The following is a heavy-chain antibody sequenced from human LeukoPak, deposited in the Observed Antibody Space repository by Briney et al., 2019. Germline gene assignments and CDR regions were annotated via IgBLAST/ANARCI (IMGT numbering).Heavy chain of an antibody. J-gene: IGHJ4*02. CDR2: INTGNGNT. Sequence: ASVKVSCKASGYTFTTYAMHWVRQAPGQRLEWMGWINTGNGNTKYSQRFQGRVTITRDASASTAYMDLSSLRSEDTAVYYCARAPGSGSYSAVDCWGQRTLVTVSS. CDR3: ARAPGSGSYSAVDC. V-gene: IGHV1-3*04. D-gene: IGHD1-26*01. CDR1: GYTFTTYA.